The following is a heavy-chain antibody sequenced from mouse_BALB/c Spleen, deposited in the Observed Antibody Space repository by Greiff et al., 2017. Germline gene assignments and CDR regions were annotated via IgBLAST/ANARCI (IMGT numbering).Heavy chain of an antibody. J-gene: IGHJ3*01. V-gene: IGHV1-80*01. CDR3: ARLNWDVPFAY. Sequence: QVQLQQSGAELVRPGSSVKISCKASGYAFSSYWMNWVKQRPGQGLEWIGQIYPGDGDTNYNGKFKGKATLTADKSSSTAYMQLSSLTSEDSAVYFCARLNWDVPFAYWGQGTLVTVSA. CDR2: IYPGDGDT. D-gene: IGHD4-1*01. CDR1: GYAFSSYW.